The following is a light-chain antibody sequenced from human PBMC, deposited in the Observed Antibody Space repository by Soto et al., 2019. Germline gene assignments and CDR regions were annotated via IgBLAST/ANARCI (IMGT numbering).Light chain of an antibody. V-gene: IGLV2-14*03. CDR3: TSYTSSSTYV. J-gene: IGLJ1*01. CDR2: NVS. Sequence: QSVLTQPASVSGSTGQSITISCSGTSSDFNYYNSVSWYQHHPGKAPKLMIYNVSNRPSGVSSRFSGSKSGNTASLTISGLQAEDEADYYCTSYTSSSTYVFGTGTKVTVL. CDR1: SSDFNYYNS.